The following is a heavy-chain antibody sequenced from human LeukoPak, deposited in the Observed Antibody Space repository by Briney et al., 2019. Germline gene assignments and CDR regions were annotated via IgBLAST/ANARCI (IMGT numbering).Heavy chain of an antibody. Sequence: GGPLRLFCAPSGFRLRSYWMIWARQATGKGLECVANIKQDKSEESYVDSVKGRFTISRDNAKNSLYLQMNSLRAEDTAVYYCARDHCSSSSCYTYYGMELWGQGTTVTVSS. CDR2: IKQDKSEE. D-gene: IGHD2-2*02. V-gene: IGHV3-7*01. CDR3: ARDHCSSSSCYTYYGMEL. J-gene: IGHJ6*02. CDR1: GFRLRSYW.